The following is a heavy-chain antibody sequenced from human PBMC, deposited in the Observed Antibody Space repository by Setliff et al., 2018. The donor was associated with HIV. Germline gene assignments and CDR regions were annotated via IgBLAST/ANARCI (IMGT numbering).Heavy chain of an antibody. Sequence: SETLSLTCTLYGGSLTNYYWTWIRQSPEKGLEWIGEIVDSGSTNYSPSLKSRVTISLDTSKKQFSLRLNSVTAADTGVYYCARAPSCADSWCYMYYYYYYGMDVWGLGTTVT. CDR1: GGSLTNYY. CDR3: ARAPSCADSWCYMYYYYYYGMDV. D-gene: IGHD2-8*01. J-gene: IGHJ6*02. V-gene: IGHV4-34*12. CDR2: IVDSGST.